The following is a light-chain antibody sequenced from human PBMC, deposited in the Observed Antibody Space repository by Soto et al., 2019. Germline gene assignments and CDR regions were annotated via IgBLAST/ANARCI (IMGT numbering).Light chain of an antibody. Sequence: EIVLTQSPGTLSLSPGERATLSCRASQSVSSNYLTWYQQKPGQAPRLLIHGTSNRATGIPDRFSGSGSGTDFTLTISRLEPEDFAVYYCQQYGSSPYTFGLGTKLEIK. CDR1: QSVSSNY. CDR3: QQYGSSPYT. J-gene: IGKJ2*01. CDR2: GTS. V-gene: IGKV3-20*01.